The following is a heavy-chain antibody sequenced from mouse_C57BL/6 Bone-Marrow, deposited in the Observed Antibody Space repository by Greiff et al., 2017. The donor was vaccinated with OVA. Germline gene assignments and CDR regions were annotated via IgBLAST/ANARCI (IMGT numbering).Heavy chain of an antibody. CDR1: GYAFTNYL. CDR2: INPGSGGT. J-gene: IGHJ3*01. V-gene: IGHV1-54*01. CDR3: ARPTYSNSFAY. D-gene: IGHD2-5*01. Sequence: QVQLQQSGAELVRPGTSVKVSCKASGYAFTNYLIEWVKQRPGQGLEWIGVINPGSGGTNYNEKFKGKETLTADKSSSTAYMQLSSLTSEDSAVYFCARPTYSNSFAYWGQGTLVTVSA.